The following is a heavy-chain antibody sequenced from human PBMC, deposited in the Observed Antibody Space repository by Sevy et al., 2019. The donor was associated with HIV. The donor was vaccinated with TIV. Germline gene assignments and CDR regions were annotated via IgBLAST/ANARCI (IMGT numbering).Heavy chain of an antibody. CDR1: GFTFSNAW. CDR2: IKSKTDGGIT. J-gene: IGHJ6*03. Sequence: GGSLRLSCAASGFTFSNAWMSWVRQAPGKGLEWVGRIKSKTDGGITDYATTVKGRFSISRDDSKNTLYLQMNSRKTEYTAVYYCSKVMEVGQQLKSYYMDVWGKGTTVTVSS. V-gene: IGHV3-15*01. CDR3: SKVMEVGQQLKSYYMDV. D-gene: IGHD6-13*01.